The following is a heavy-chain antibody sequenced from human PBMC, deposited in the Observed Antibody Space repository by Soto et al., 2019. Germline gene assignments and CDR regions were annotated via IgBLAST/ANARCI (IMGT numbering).Heavy chain of an antibody. CDR1: GYTFTSYD. J-gene: IGHJ5*02. CDR2: MNPNSGNT. V-gene: IGHV1-8*01. CDR3: ARAEYDFWSGYYRNWFDP. Sequence: QVQLVQSGAEVKKPGASVKVSCKASGYTFTSYDINWVRQATGQGLECMGWMNPNSGNTGYAQKFQGRVTMTRNTSISTAYMELSSLRSEDTAVYYCARAEYDFWSGYYRNWFDPWGQGTLVTVSS. D-gene: IGHD3-3*01.